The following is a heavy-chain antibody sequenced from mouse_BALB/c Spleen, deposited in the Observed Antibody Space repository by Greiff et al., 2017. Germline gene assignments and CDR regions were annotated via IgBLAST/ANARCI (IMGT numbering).Heavy chain of an antibody. D-gene: IGHD4-1*01. CDR1: GYTFTSYW. Sequence: QVQLQQPGAELVKPGASVKMSCKASGYTFTSYWMHWVKQRPGQGLEWIGVIDPSDSYTSYNQKFKGKATLTVDTSSSTAYMQLSSLTSEDSAVYYCTRSAGTAMDYWGQGTSVTVSS. CDR2: IDPSDSYT. CDR3: TRSAGTAMDY. J-gene: IGHJ4*01. V-gene: IGHV1S127*01.